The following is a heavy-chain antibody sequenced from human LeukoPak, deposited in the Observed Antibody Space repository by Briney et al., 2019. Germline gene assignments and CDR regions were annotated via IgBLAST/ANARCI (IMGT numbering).Heavy chain of an antibody. J-gene: IGHJ3*02. Sequence: SETLSLTCTVSGGSISSGGYYWSWIRQPPGKGLEWIGYIYHSGSTYYNPSLKSRVTISVDRSKNQFSLKLSSVTAADTAVYYCSLYCSSTSCPWAFDIWGQGTMVTVSS. CDR1: GGSISSGGYY. CDR2: IYHSGST. V-gene: IGHV4-30-2*01. D-gene: IGHD2-2*01. CDR3: SLYCSSTSCPWAFDI.